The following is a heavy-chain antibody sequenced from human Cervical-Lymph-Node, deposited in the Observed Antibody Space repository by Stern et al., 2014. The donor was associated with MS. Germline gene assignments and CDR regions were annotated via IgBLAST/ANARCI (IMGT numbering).Heavy chain of an antibody. CDR1: GFTFSRYW. J-gene: IGHJ4*02. D-gene: IGHD4-17*01. CDR3: ARNTNVGDFGGGY. CDR2: MNGDGSTT. V-gene: IGHV3-74*02. Sequence: EVQLVESGGGLVQPGGSLRLSCAASGFTFSRYWMHWVRQTPGKGLVWVSRMNGDGSTTYCADSVKGRFTISRDNAKNTLYLQMSSLRAEDTAVYYCARNTNVGDFGGGYWGQGALVTVSS.